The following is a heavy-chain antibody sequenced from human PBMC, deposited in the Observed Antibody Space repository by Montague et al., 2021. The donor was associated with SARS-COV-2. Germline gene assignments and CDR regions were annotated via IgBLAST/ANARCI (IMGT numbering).Heavy chain of an antibody. V-gene: IGHV4-34*01. Sequence: SETLSLTCAVYGESFSGFFWCWVRQPPGTGLDRIAEINDCGVTNYNYNPSLGSRVTISADTSKNQFSLKLRSVTAADTAVYYCARWDPQTLTVISLRGKSANDYWGQGTLVTVSS. CDR2: INDCGVTNY. J-gene: IGHJ4*02. CDR3: ARWDPQTLTVISLRGKSANDY. CDR1: GESFSGFF. D-gene: IGHD4-11*01.